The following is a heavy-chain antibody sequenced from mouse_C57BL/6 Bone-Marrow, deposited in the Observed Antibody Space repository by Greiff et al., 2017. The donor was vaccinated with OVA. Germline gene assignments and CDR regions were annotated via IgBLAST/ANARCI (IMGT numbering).Heavy chain of an antibody. CDR1: GYTFTSYW. CDR2: IYPGSGST. CDR3: ARRGSSSWFAY. V-gene: IGHV1-55*01. D-gene: IGHD1-1*01. Sequence: QVQLQQPGAELVTPGASVKMSCKASGYTFTSYWITWVKQSPGQGLEWIGDIYPGSGSTNYNEKFKSKATLTVDTSSSTAYMQLSSLTSEDSAVYYCARRGSSSWFAYWGQGTLVTVSA. J-gene: IGHJ3*01.